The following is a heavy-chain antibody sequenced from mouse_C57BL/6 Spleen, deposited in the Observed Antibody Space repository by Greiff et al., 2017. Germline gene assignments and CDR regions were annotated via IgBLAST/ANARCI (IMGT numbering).Heavy chain of an antibody. CDR1: GYSFTGYY. CDR2: INPSTGGT. V-gene: IGHV1-42*01. J-gene: IGHJ2*01. CDR3: ARWGIYYDYDDDY. D-gene: IGHD2-4*01. Sequence: VQLQQSGPELVKPGASVKISCTASGYSFTGYYMNWVKQSPEKSLEWIGEINPSTGGTTYNQKFKAKATLPVDKSSSTAYMQLKRLTSEDSAVYYCARWGIYYDYDDDYWGQGATLAVSS.